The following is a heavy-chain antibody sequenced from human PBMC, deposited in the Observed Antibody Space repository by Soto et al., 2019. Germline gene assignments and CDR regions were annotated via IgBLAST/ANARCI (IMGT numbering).Heavy chain of an antibody. CDR2: IYYSGRT. CDR1: GGSISSYY. V-gene: IGHV4-59*01. D-gene: IGHD3-3*01. CDR3: ARDRGRYDFWSGYPHDQPYYYYYGMDV. Sequence: SETLSLTCIVSGGSISSYYWSWIRQPPGKGLEWIGYIYYSGRTNYNPSHKSQVTISVDTSKNQFSLKLSSVTAAEAAVYFCARDRGRYDFWSGYPHDQPYYYYYGMDVCGQGTTVSVSS. J-gene: IGHJ6*02.